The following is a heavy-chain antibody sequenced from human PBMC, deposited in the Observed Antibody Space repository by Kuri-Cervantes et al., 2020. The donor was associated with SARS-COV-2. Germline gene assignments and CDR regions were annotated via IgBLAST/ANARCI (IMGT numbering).Heavy chain of an antibody. CDR1: GGSISSHY. J-gene: IGHJ4*02. CDR2: IYYSGST. V-gene: IGHV4-59*08. CDR3: GRVSWLQLWHRYSDL. D-gene: IGHD5-24*01. Sequence: GSLRLSCTVSGGSISSHYWSWIRQPPGKGLEWIGCIYYSGSTYYNPSLKSRVIISIDTSKNQVSLRLTSATAADTAVYYCGRVSWLQLWHRYSDLWGQGTLVTVSS.